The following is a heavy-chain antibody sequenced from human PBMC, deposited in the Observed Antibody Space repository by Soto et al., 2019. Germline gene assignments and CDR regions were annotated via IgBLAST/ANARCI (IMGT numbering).Heavy chain of an antibody. D-gene: IGHD3-22*01. Sequence: QVQLVQSGAELRKPGASVKVSCKASGYSFSSYGINWVRQAPGQGLEWMGWINTYNVNRNYAQKFEDRVTMTTATSTNTVYMELRSLKSDDTAIYYCARDRLRGYDSSGFYSWGQGTLVTVSS. CDR2: INTYNVNR. J-gene: IGHJ4*02. V-gene: IGHV1-18*01. CDR3: ARDRLRGYDSSGFYS. CDR1: GYSFSSYG.